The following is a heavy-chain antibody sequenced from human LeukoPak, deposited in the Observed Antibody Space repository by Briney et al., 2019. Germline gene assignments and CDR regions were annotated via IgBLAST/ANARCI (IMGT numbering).Heavy chain of an antibody. CDR1: GFTFSNAW. Sequence: PGGSLRLSCAASGFTFSNAWMNWVRQAPGKGLEWVGRIKSKTDGETTDYAAPVKGRYTISRDDSKNTLYLQMNSLKTEDTAVYFCYDSSGYGYWGQGTLVTVSS. V-gene: IGHV3-15*07. CDR2: IKSKTDGETT. CDR3: YDSSGYGY. J-gene: IGHJ4*02. D-gene: IGHD3-22*01.